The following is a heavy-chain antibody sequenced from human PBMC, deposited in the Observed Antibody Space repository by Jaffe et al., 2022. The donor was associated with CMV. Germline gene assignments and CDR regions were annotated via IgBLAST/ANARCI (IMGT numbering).Heavy chain of an antibody. CDR1: GGSFSGYY. D-gene: IGHD2-21*02. Sequence: QVQLQQWGAGLLKPSETLSLTCAVYGGSFSGYYWSWIRQPPGKGLEWIGEINHSGSTNYNPSLKSRVTISVDTSKNQFSLKLSSVTAADTAVYYCARGAYCGGDCFRGPGISSRLSHGRLDYWGQGTLVTVSS. V-gene: IGHV4-34*01. J-gene: IGHJ4*02. CDR3: ARGAYCGGDCFRGPGISSRLSHGRLDY. CDR2: INHSGST.